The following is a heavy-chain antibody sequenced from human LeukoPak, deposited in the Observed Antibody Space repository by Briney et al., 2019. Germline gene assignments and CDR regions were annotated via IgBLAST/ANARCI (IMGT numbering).Heavy chain of an antibody. V-gene: IGHV3-23*01. CDR3: AKDLTTVAMYDFDY. J-gene: IGHJ4*02. D-gene: IGHD4-23*01. CDR2: ISGSGGST. Sequence: GGSLRLSCAASGFTLSSYAMSGVRQAPGKGLEWGSGISGSGGSTYYADSVKGRFTISRDNSKNTLYLQMNSLRAEDTAVYYCAKDLTTVAMYDFDYWGQGTLVTVSS. CDR1: GFTLSSYA.